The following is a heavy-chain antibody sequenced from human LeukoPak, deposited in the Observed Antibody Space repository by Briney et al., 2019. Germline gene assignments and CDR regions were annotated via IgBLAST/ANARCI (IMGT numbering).Heavy chain of an antibody. CDR2: ISAYNGNT. J-gene: IGHJ4*02. CDR3: ARVRHWAAREELYYFDY. D-gene: IGHD6-6*01. V-gene: IGHV1-18*01. Sequence: ASVKVSCKASGYTFTSYGISWVRQAPGQGLEWMGWISAYNGNTNYAQKLQGRVTMTTDTSTSTAYMELRSLRSDDTAVYYCARVRHWAAREELYYFDYWGQGTLVTVPS. CDR1: GYTFTSYG.